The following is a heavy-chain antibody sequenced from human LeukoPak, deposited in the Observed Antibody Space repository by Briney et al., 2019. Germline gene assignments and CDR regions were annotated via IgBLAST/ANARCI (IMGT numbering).Heavy chain of an antibody. V-gene: IGHV4-39*02. CDR3: ARETKTFYFDSSAYYPYYFDS. J-gene: IGHJ4*02. CDR2: IYYTGST. D-gene: IGHD3-22*01. CDR1: GGSISTSSYY. Sequence: SETLSLTCILSGGSISTSSYYWGWIRQPPGKGLEWIGTIYYTGSTYYNPSLKSRVTISVDTSKSQFSLKLSSVTAADTAVYYCARETKTFYFDSSAYYPYYFDSWGQGTLVTVSS.